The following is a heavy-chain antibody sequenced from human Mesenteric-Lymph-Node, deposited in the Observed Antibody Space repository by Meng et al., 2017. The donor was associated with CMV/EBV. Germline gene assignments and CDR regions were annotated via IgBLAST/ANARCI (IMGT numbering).Heavy chain of an antibody. D-gene: IGHD2-2*01. CDR2: ISYDGSNK. V-gene: IGHV3-30-3*01. Sequence: AASGFTFSSYAMHWVRQAPGKGLEWVAVISYDGSNKYYADSVKGRFTISRDNSKNTLYLQMNSLRAEDTAVYYCARDGYQHPSHFDYWGQGTLVTVSS. CDR3: ARDGYQHPSHFDY. J-gene: IGHJ4*02. CDR1: GFTFSSYA.